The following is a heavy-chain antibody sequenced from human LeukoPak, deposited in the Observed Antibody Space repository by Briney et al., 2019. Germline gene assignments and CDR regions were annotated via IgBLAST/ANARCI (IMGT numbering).Heavy chain of an antibody. CDR1: GYTFTGYY. V-gene: IGHV1-69*13. J-gene: IGHJ4*02. CDR2: IIPIFGTA. Sequence: SVKVSCKASGYTFTGYYMHWVRQAPGQGLEWMGGIIPIFGTANYAQKFQGRVTITADESTSTAYMELSSLRSEDTAVYYCAMSGSYFDYWGQGTLVTVSS. D-gene: IGHD1-26*01. CDR3: AMSGSYFDY.